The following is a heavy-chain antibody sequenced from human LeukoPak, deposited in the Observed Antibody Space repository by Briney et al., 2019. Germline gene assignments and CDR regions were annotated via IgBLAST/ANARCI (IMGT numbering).Heavy chain of an antibody. V-gene: IGHV3-23*01. D-gene: IGHD2-15*01. CDR2: IIESGGT. CDR1: GFTLSSFR. J-gene: IGHJ4*02. Sequence: PGGSLRLSCAASGFTLSSFRMSWVRQAPGKGLEWVSRIIESGGTNYADSVKGRFTISRDNSKNTLYLQMNSLRAEDTAVYYCAKDPGSVVAPFDYWGQGTLVTVSS. CDR3: AKDPGSVVAPFDY.